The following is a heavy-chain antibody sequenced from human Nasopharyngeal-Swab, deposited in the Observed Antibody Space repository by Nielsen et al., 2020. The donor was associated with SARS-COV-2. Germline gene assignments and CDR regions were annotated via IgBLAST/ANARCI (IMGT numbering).Heavy chain of an antibody. J-gene: IGHJ3*02. V-gene: IGHV1-69*02. Sequence: WVRQAPGQGLEWMGRIIPILGIANYAQKFQGRVTITADKSTSTAYMELSSLRSEDTAVYYCARGWERWLRSPGNAFDIWGQRTMVTVSS. CDR2: IIPILGIA. D-gene: IGHD5-24*01. CDR3: ARGWERWLRSPGNAFDI.